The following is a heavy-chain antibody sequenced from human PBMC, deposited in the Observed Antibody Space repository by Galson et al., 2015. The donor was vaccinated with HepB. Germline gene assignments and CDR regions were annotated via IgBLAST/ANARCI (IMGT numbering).Heavy chain of an antibody. J-gene: IGHJ4*02. D-gene: IGHD3-22*01. Sequence: SLRLSCAASGFTFSSYGMHWVRQAPGKGLEWVAVISYDGSNKYYADSVKGRFTISRDHSKNTLYLQMNSLRTEDTAVYYCAKGGPYYDMTYWGQGTLVTVSS. CDR2: ISYDGSNK. V-gene: IGHV3-30*18. CDR1: GFTFSSYG. CDR3: AKGGPYYDMTY.